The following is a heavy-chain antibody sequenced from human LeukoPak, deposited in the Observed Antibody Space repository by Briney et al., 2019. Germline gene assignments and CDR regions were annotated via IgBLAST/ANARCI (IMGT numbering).Heavy chain of an antibody. Sequence: ASVKVSCKVSGYTLTELSVHWVRQAPGKGLEWMGGFDPEDGETIYAQKFQGRVTMTEDTSTDTAYMELSSLRSEDTAVYYCATSSSSFRARWSSYYFDYWGQGTLVTVSS. CDR3: ATSSSSFRARWSSYYFDY. D-gene: IGHD6-6*01. V-gene: IGHV1-24*01. CDR2: FDPEDGET. J-gene: IGHJ4*02. CDR1: GYTLTELS.